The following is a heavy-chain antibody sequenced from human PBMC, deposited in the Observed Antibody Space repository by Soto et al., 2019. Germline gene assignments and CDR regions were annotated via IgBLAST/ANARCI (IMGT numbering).Heavy chain of an antibody. CDR3: ASTLSGSSWLRQAYYFDY. V-gene: IGHV1-69*01. CDR2: TIPIFGTA. D-gene: IGHD6-13*01. Sequence: QVQLVQSGAEVKKPGSSVKVSCKASGGTFSSYAISWVRQAPGQGLEWMGGTIPIFGTANYAQKFQGRVTITADESTSTAYMELSSLRSEDTAVYYCASTLSGSSWLRQAYYFDYWGQGTLVTVSS. J-gene: IGHJ4*02. CDR1: GGTFSSYA.